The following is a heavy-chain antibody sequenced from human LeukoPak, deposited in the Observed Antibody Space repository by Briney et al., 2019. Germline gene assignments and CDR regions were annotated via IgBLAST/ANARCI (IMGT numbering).Heavy chain of an antibody. V-gene: IGHV1-69*13. Sequence: SVKVSCKASGDTFSSYAISWVRQAPGQGLEWMGGIIPIFGTANYAQKFQGRVTITADESTSTAYMELSSLRSEDTAVYYCARDTLPYYYDSSGYSWGQGTLVTVSS. D-gene: IGHD3-22*01. CDR2: IIPIFGTA. J-gene: IGHJ4*02. CDR1: GDTFSSYA. CDR3: ARDTLPYYYDSSGYS.